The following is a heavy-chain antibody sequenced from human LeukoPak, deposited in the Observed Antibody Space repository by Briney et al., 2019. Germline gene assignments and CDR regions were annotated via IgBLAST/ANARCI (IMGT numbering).Heavy chain of an antibody. CDR1: GYTFAGYY. D-gene: IGHD3-10*01. CDR3: ARSAYGGIPFDI. Sequence: ASVKVSCKASGYTFAGYYMHWVRQAPGQGPEWMGWINPNSGGTNYAQKLQGRVTMTTDTSTTTAYMQLRSLRSDDTAMYYCARSAYGGIPFDIWGQGTTVTVSS. V-gene: IGHV1-2*02. CDR2: INPNSGGT. J-gene: IGHJ3*02.